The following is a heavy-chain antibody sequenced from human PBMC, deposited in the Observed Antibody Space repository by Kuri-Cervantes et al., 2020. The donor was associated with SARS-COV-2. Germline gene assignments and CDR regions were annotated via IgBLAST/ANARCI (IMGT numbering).Heavy chain of an antibody. CDR3: ARGSFASSSWQDWYFDL. V-gene: IGHV3-33*01. CDR2: IWYDGSNK. CDR1: GFTFSSYG. J-gene: IGHJ2*01. D-gene: IGHD6-13*01. Sequence: GGSLRLSCAASGFTFSSYGMHWVRQAPGKGLEWVAVIWYDGSNKYYADSVKGRFTISRDNSKNTLYMQMNSLRAEDTAVYYCARGSFASSSWQDWYFDLWGRGTLVPVSS.